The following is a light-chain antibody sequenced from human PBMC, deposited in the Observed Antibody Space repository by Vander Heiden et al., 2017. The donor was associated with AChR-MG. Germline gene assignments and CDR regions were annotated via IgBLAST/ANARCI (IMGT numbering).Light chain of an antibody. CDR2: RDS. Sequence: SDELTQPLSVSVALGQTARITCGGNNIGSKNVHWYQQKPGQAPVLDIYRDSNRPSGIPERFSGSNSGNTATLTISRAQAGDEAYYYCQVWDSSTVVFGGGTKLTVL. CDR3: QVWDSSTVV. V-gene: IGLV3-9*01. CDR1: NIGSKN. J-gene: IGLJ2*01.